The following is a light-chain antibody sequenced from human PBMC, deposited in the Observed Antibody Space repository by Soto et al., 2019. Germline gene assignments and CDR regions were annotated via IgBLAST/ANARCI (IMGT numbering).Light chain of an antibody. J-gene: IGKJ4*01. Sequence: IVMTQSPATLSVSPGERVTFSCRASQGINRKLAWYQHKAGQATRLLISGASTGATGIPARFSGSGSGNEFTLTINSLQSEDSAVYYCQQYHTWPVTFGGGTKVEI. CDR1: QGINRK. CDR3: QQYHTWPVT. CDR2: GAS. V-gene: IGKV3-15*01.